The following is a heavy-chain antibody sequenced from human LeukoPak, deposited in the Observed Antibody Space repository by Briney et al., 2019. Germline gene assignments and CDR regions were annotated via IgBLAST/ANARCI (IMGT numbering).Heavy chain of an antibody. J-gene: IGHJ4*02. CDR3: ARDMSWFGESEYYFDY. D-gene: IGHD3-10*01. V-gene: IGHV3-7*01. Sequence: GWSLRLSCAASGFTFSSYWMSWVRQAPGKGLEWVANIKQDGSEKYYVDSVKGRFTISRDNAKNSLYLQMNSLRAEDTAVYYCARDMSWFGESEYYFDYWVQGTLVTVSS. CDR1: GFTFSSYW. CDR2: IKQDGSEK.